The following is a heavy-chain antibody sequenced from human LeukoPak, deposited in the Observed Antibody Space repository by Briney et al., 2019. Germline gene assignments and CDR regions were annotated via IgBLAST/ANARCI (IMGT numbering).Heavy chain of an antibody. CDR2: ISGSGSTT. Sequence: GGSLRLSCTASGFTFTNYAMTWVRQAPGKGLEWVSTISGSGSTTFYADSVKGRFTISRDNSKNMLYLQMNSLRAEDTALYYCAKSLGQIAAPGTNFDYWGQGTLVTVSS. D-gene: IGHD6-13*01. CDR3: AKSLGQIAAPGTNFDY. J-gene: IGHJ4*02. CDR1: GFTFTNYA. V-gene: IGHV3-23*01.